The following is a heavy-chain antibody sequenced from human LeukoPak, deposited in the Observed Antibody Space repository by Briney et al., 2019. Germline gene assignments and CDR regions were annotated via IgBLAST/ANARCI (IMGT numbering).Heavy chain of an antibody. V-gene: IGHV4-38-2*01. Sequence: PSETLSLTRAASGYSISSGYNWAWIRQPPGKGLEWIGQSYHSGSTYSNPSLKSRVTISLDTSNNQFSLRLSSVTAADTAVYYCANVGAYGDYARHDYWGQGTLVTVSS. J-gene: IGHJ4*02. CDR3: ANVGAYGDYARHDY. D-gene: IGHD4-17*01. CDR1: GYSISSGYN. CDR2: SYHSGST.